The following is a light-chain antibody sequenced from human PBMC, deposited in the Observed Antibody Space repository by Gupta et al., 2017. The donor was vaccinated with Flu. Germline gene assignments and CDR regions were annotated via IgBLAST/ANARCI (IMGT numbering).Light chain of an antibody. CDR1: QSISNW. V-gene: IGKV1-5*03. CDR3: KHNDSSPYT. CDR2: KAS. J-gene: IGKJ2*01. Sequence: PSSLSASVGDRVTITCRASQSISNWLAWYQQRPGKATKLFIYKASSVESGVPSRFSGSGSGTEFTLTISSLQPDDFATYYCKHNDSSPYTFGQGTKLEIK.